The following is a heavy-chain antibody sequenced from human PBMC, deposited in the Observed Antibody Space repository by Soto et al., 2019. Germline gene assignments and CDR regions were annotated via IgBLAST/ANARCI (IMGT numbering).Heavy chain of an antibody. J-gene: IGHJ5*02. V-gene: IGHV1-69*02. CDR1: GGTFSSYT. CDR2: IIPILGIA. CDR3: ARADSIIAARLWFDP. D-gene: IGHD6-6*01. Sequence: QVQLVQSGAEVKKPGSSVKVSCKASGGTFSSYTISWVRQAPGQGLEWMGRIIPILGIANYAQKFQGRVTITADKSTSKAYMELSSLRSEDTAVYYCARADSIIAARLWFDPWGQGTLVTVSS.